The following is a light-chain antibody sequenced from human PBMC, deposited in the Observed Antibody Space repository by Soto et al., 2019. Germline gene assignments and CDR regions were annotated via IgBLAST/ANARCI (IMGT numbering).Light chain of an antibody. CDR2: DAS. J-gene: IGKJ1*01. Sequence: EILLTQSPATLSLSPGERATLSCRASQSVSSYLAWYQQKPGQAPRLLIYDASNRATGIPARFSGSGSGTDFTLTISSLEPEDFAAYYCQQRSNWHPWTFGQGTKVDIK. CDR1: QSVSSY. V-gene: IGKV3-11*01. CDR3: QQRSNWHPWT.